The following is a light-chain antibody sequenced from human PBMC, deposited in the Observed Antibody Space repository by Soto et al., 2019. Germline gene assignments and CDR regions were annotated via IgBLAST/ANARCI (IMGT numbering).Light chain of an antibody. CDR3: QQRSNWPPRLT. J-gene: IGKJ4*01. Sequence: EIVLTQSPAILPLSPGERATLSCRASQSVSSYLAWYQQKPGQAPRLLIYDASNRATGIPARFSGSGSGTEFPLTISSREPEDFAVYYCQQRSNWPPRLTFGGGTKVDIK. CDR2: DAS. CDR1: QSVSSY. V-gene: IGKV3-11*01.